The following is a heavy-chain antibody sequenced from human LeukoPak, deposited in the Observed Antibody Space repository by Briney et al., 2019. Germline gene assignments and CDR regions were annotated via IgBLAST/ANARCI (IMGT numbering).Heavy chain of an antibody. CDR1: GGSFSGYY. V-gene: IGHV4-34*01. CDR3: ATYDFWSGFQP. D-gene: IGHD3-3*01. J-gene: IGHJ4*02. Sequence: PSETLSLTCAVYGGSFSGYYWSWIRRPPGKGLEWIGEINHSGSTNYNPSLKSRVTISVDTSKNQFSLKLSSVTAADTAVYYCATYDFWSGFQPWGQGTLVTVSS. CDR2: INHSGST.